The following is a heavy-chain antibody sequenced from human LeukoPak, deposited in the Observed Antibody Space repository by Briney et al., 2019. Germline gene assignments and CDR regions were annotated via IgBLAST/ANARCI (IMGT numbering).Heavy chain of an antibody. J-gene: IGHJ4*02. CDR2: IWDDGSNK. CDR3: ARQDSIYDILTGYSYYFDY. V-gene: IGHV3-33*01. CDR1: GXXFSSYG. D-gene: IGHD3-9*01. Sequence: QPGRSLRLSCAAXGXXFSSYGMHWXXQAXXXXLXXXAVIWDDGSNKYYADSVKGRFTISRDNSKNTLYLQMNSLRAEDTAVYYCARQDSIYDILTGYSYYFDYWGQGTLVTVSS.